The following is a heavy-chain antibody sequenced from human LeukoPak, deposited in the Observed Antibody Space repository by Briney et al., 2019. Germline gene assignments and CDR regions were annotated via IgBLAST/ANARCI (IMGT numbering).Heavy chain of an antibody. Sequence: ASVKVSCKASGYTFTGYYLHWVRQAPGQGLERMGIINPSGGSTTYAQKFQGRVTMTRDTFTSTVYMELSSLRSEDTAVYYCARADYYDGSGFRGWGQGTLVTVSS. D-gene: IGHD3-22*01. J-gene: IGHJ4*02. CDR2: INPSGGST. V-gene: IGHV1-46*01. CDR3: ARADYYDGSGFRG. CDR1: GYTFTGYY.